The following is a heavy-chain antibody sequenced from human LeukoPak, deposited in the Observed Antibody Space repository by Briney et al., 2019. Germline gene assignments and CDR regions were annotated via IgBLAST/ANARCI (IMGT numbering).Heavy chain of an antibody. Sequence: GGSLRLSCAASGFTFSNYGMHWVRQAPGKGLEWVAFILYDGTNKYYADSVKGRFTISRDDSKNTLYLQMNSLRAEDTAVYYCAKDVSDYFDYWGQGTLATVSS. J-gene: IGHJ4*02. CDR1: GFTFSNYG. D-gene: IGHD5/OR15-5a*01. CDR3: AKDVSDYFDY. V-gene: IGHV3-30*02. CDR2: ILYDGTNK.